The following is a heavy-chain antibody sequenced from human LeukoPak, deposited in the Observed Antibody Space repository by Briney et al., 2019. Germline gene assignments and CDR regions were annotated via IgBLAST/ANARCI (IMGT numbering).Heavy chain of an antibody. CDR1: GGSISSYY. V-gene: IGHV4-4*07. D-gene: IGHD3-22*01. J-gene: IGHJ4*02. CDR3: ARDRYYYDSSSYRFDY. CDR2: IYTSGST. Sequence: KPSETLSLTCSVSGGSISSYYWSWIRQPAGKGLEWIGRIYTSGSTNYNPSLKSRVTMSVDTSKNQFPLKLSSVTAADTAVYYCARDRYYYDSSSYRFDYWGRGTLVTVSS.